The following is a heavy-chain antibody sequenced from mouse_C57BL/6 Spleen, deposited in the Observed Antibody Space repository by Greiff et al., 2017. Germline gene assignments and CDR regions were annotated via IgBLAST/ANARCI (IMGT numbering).Heavy chain of an antibody. CDR1: GYTFTSYT. CDR3: ARELRPPMDD. Sequence: QVQLQQSGAELARPGASVKMSCKASGYTFTSYTMHWVKQRPGQGLEWIGYINPSSGYTKYNQKFKDKATLTADKSSSTAYMQLSSLTSEDSAVYYCARELRPPMDDWGQGTSVTVSS. V-gene: IGHV1-4*01. D-gene: IGHD3-2*02. CDR2: INPSSGYT. J-gene: IGHJ4*01.